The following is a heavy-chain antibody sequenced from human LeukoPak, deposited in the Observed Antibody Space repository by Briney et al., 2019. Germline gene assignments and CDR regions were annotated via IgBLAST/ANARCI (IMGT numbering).Heavy chain of an antibody. Sequence: PSETLSLTCAVSGGSIYSYYWSWIRQPPGKGLEWIGYIYYSGSTNYNPSLKSRVTISVDTSKNQFSLKLSSVTAADTSVYYCARGYYASIGRYYYYYMDVWGKGTTVTVSS. J-gene: IGHJ6*03. CDR2: IYYSGST. V-gene: IGHV4-59*08. CDR3: ARGYYASIGRYYYYYMDV. CDR1: GGSIYSYY. D-gene: IGHD3-22*01.